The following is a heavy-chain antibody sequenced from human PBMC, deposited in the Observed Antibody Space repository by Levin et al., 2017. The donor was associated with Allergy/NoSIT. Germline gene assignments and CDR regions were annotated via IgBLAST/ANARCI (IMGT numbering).Heavy chain of an antibody. CDR2: INHSGST. CDR3: ARGVRVRGVMN. CDR1: GGSFSGYY. J-gene: IGHJ3*01. V-gene: IGHV4-34*01. Sequence: ESLKISCAVYGGSFSGYYWSWIRQPPGKGLEWIGEINHSGSTNYNPSLKSRVTISVDTSKNQFSLKLSSVTAADTAVYYCARGVRVRGVMNWGQGTMVTVSS. D-gene: IGHD3-10*01.